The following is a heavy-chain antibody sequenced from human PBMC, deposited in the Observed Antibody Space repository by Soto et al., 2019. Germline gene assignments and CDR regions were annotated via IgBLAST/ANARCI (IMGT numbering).Heavy chain of an antibody. Sequence: QVQLVQSGAEVKKPGSSVKVSCKASGGTFSSYAISWVRQAPGQGLEWMGGIIPIFGTANYAQKFQGRVTINAEESTSTAYMELSSLRSEDTVVYYCARPGTDFDWLLPFDYWGQGNLVTVSS. CDR1: GGTFSSYA. CDR3: ARPGTDFDWLLPFDY. J-gene: IGHJ4*02. V-gene: IGHV1-69*01. D-gene: IGHD3-9*01. CDR2: IIPIFGTA.